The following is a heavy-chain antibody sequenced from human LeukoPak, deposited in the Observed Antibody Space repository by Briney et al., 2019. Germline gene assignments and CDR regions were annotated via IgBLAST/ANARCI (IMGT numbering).Heavy chain of an antibody. CDR1: GFTFSSYA. Sequence: PGGSLRLSCAASGFTFSSYAMSWVRQAPGKGLEWVSAISGSGGSTYYADSVKGRFTISRDNAKNSLYLQMNSLRAEDTAVYYCARDGPHLGDIVVVPAALGAFDIWGQGTMVTVSS. J-gene: IGHJ3*02. CDR3: ARDGPHLGDIVVVPAALGAFDI. D-gene: IGHD2-2*01. V-gene: IGHV3-23*01. CDR2: ISGSGGST.